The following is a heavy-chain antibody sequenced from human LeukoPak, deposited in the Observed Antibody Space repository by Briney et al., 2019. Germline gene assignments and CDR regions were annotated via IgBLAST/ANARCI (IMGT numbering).Heavy chain of an antibody. CDR3: WVPATAGEADY. CDR1: GGTFSSYA. D-gene: IGHD2-2*01. V-gene: IGHV1-69*13. Sequence: SVKVSCKASGGTFSSYAISWVRQAPGQGLEWMGGIIPIFGTANYAQKFQGRVTITADESTSTAYMELSSLRAEDTAVYYCWVPATAGEADYWGQGTLVTVSS. CDR2: IIPIFGTA. J-gene: IGHJ4*02.